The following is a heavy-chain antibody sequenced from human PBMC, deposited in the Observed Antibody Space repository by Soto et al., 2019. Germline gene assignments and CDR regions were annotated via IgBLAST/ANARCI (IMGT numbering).Heavy chain of an antibody. CDR3: ARGQAEYNWNYRENWFDP. Sequence: QVQLVQSGAEVKKPGASVKVSCKASGYTFTSYAMHWVRQAPGQRLEWMGWINAGNGNTKYSQKFQGRVTITRDTSASTAYMELSSLRSEDTAVYYCARGQAEYNWNYRENWFDPWGQGTLVTVSS. D-gene: IGHD1-7*01. V-gene: IGHV1-3*01. CDR2: INAGNGNT. J-gene: IGHJ5*02. CDR1: GYTFTSYA.